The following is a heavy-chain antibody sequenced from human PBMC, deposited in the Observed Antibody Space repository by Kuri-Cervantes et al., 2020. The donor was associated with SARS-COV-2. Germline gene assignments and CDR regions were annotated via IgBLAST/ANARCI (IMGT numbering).Heavy chain of an antibody. J-gene: IGHJ4*02. D-gene: IGHD1-26*01. V-gene: IGHV3-23*01. CDR2: ISDTGGRT. Sequence: ETLSLTCAASGFTFSAYAMSWVRQAPGKGLEWVSSISDTGGRTDYADSVKGRFTISRDNSKNTLYLQVSSLRAEDSAVYYCAKHVRIVGASGGDYWGQGALVTVSS. CDR1: GFTFSAYA. CDR3: AKHVRIVGASGGDY.